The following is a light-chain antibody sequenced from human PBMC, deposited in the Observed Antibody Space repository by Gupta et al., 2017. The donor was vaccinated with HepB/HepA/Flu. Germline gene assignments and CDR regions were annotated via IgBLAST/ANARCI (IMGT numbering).Light chain of an antibody. CDR3: QQDYSTLS. V-gene: IGKV4-1*01. J-gene: IGKJ3*01. CDR1: QNVLNY. CDR2: WAY. Sequence: DIVMTQSPDSLTVSLGERATINCKSSQNVLNYLAWYQRKPGQPPRLLIYWAYTLESGVPDRFSGSGSGTDFTLTSNNRQAEDVAVYYCQQDYSTLSFGPGTKLEIK.